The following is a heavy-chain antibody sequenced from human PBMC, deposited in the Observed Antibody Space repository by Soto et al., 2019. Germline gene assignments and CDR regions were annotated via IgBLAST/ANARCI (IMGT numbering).Heavy chain of an antibody. J-gene: IGHJ5*02. Sequence: QLQLQESGPGLVKPSETLSLTCAVSGGSITSGNSYSWAWIRQPPGRCLEWIGSISQTGATSYNPSLKRRVSVSLDKSKNQFSLRLSSVTAADMAVYYCARAVSPYFGTWFDPWGQGTLVTVSS. CDR1: GGSITSGNSYS. V-gene: IGHV4-30-2*01. CDR3: ARAVSPYFGTWFDP. CDR2: ISQTGAT. D-gene: IGHD3-10*01.